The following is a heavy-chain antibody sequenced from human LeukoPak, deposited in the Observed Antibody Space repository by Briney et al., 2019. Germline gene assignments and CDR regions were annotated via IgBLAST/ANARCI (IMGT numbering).Heavy chain of an antibody. CDR3: AKNDYGGLDAFDI. CDR1: GFTFRSYA. V-gene: IGHV3-23*01. Sequence: GGSLRLSCAASGFTFRSYAMSWVRQAPGKGLERLSGISGSGGSTYYADSVKGRFTISRDNFKNMLYLQMNSLRAEDTAVYYCAKNDYGGLDAFDIWGQGTMVTVSS. D-gene: IGHD4-23*01. J-gene: IGHJ3*02. CDR2: ISGSGGST.